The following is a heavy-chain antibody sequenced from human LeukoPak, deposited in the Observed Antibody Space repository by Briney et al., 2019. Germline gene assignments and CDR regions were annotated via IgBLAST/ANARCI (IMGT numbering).Heavy chain of an antibody. J-gene: IGHJ4*02. CDR3: GRVVGGDY. Sequence: SETLSLTCAVYGGSFSGYYWSWVRQPPGKGLEWIGEINHSGSTNYNPSLKSRVTISVDTSKNQFSLKLSSVTAADTAAHYWGRVVGGDYWGQGTLVTASS. CDR2: INHSGST. CDR1: GGSFSGYY. V-gene: IGHV4-34*01. D-gene: IGHD2-15*01.